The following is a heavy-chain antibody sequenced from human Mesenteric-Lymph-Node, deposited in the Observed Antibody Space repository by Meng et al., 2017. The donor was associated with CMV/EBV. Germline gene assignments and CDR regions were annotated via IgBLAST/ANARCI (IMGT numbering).Heavy chain of an antibody. D-gene: IGHD6-13*01. CDR2: IMPILGIA. CDR1: GGTFNSYP. Sequence: QVQLVQSGAEVHKPGSSVKFSCKASGGTFNSYPISWVRQAPGQGLEWMGRIMPILGIANYAQKFQGRVTITADKATSTAYMEVSSLRSGDTAVYYCAGGIAAAGSRWFDPWGQGTLVTVSS. CDR3: AGGIAAAGSRWFDP. V-gene: IGHV1-69*02. J-gene: IGHJ5*02.